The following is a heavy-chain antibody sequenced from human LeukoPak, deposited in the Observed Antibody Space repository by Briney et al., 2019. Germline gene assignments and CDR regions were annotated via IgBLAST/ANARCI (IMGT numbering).Heavy chain of an antibody. D-gene: IGHD3-16*02. J-gene: IGHJ5*02. CDR2: IYYSGST. CDR3: ARGRYDYVWGSYRSGPNWFDP. V-gene: IGHV4-59*11. CDR1: GGSISSHY. Sequence: SETLSLTCTVSGGSISSHYWSWIRQPPGKGLEWSGYIYYSGSTNYNPSLKSRVTISVDTSKNQFSLKLSSVTAADTAVYYCARGRYDYVWGSYRSGPNWFDPWGQGTLVTVSS.